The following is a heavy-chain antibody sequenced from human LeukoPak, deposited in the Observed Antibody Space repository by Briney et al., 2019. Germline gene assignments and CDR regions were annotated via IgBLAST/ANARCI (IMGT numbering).Heavy chain of an antibody. Sequence: ASETLSLTCAVYGGSFSGYYWSWIRQPPGKGLEWIGEINHSGSTNYDPSLKSRVTISVDTSKNQFSLKLSSVTAADTAVYYWALGGDFDYWGQGTLVTVSS. CDR3: ALGGDFDY. J-gene: IGHJ4*02. D-gene: IGHD3-16*01. CDR2: INHSGST. V-gene: IGHV4-34*01. CDR1: GGSFSGYY.